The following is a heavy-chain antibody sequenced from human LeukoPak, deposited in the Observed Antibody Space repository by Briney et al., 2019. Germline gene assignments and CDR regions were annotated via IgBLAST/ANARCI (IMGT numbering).Heavy chain of an antibody. D-gene: IGHD2-2*01. CDR1: GYTFTRHW. J-gene: IGHJ4*02. CDR3: ARTPRVVPAAYFDY. CDR2: INPGDSYT. Sequence: GESLKISCKVSGYTFTRHWIGWVRQMPGKGLEWMGIINPGDSYTKYSPSFQGQVTISADKSISTAYLQWSSLKASDTAMYYCARTPRVVPAAYFDYWGQGTLVTVSS. V-gene: IGHV5-51*01.